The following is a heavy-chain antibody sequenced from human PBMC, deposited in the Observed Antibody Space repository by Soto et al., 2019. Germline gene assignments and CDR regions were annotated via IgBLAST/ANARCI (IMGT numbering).Heavy chain of an antibody. J-gene: IGHJ4*02. CDR1: GGSISSGGYY. CDR2: IYYSGST. Sequence: SETLSLTCTFSGGSISSGGYYLSWIRQHPGKGLEWIGYIYYSGSTYYNPSLKSRVTISVDTSKNQFSLKLSSVTAADTAVYYCARSDILTGYSPYYFDYWGQGTLVTVSS. V-gene: IGHV4-31*03. D-gene: IGHD3-9*01. CDR3: ARSDILTGYSPYYFDY.